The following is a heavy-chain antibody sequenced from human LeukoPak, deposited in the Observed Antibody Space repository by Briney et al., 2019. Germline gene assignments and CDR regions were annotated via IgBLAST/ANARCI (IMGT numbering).Heavy chain of an antibody. D-gene: IGHD3-10*01. CDR1: GGSISSSSYY. V-gene: IGHV4-39*01. CDR2: FFYNENT. Sequence: SETLSLTCIVSGGSISSSSYYWGWIRQPPGKGLEWIGGFFYNENTYFNPSLKSRATMSVDTSKNQFSLTLGSMTATDTAVYYCARLMIRGVIVEWGRGTLVTVSS. J-gene: IGHJ4*02. CDR3: ARLMIRGVIVE.